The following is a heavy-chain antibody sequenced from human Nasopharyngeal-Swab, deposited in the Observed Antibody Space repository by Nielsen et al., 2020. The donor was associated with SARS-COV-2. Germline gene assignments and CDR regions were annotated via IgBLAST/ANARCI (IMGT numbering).Heavy chain of an antibody. Sequence: WIRQPPGKGLEWGAVIWYDGSDRYYADSVKGRFTISRDNSKNTLYLQMNSLRAEDTAVYSCARDHVEVMRHCRSTSCYTSGSTIFRRYYAMDVWGQGTTVTVSS. J-gene: IGHJ6*02. V-gene: IGHV3-33*01. D-gene: IGHD2-2*02. CDR2: IWYDGSDR. CDR3: ARDHVEVMRHCRSTSCYTSGSTIFRRYYAMDV.